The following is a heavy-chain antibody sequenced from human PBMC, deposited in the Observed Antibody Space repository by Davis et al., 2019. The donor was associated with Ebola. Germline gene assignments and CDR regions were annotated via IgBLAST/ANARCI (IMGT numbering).Heavy chain of an antibody. CDR3: AKEGSHVGGPVQYYYYGMDV. D-gene: IGHD3-10*01. J-gene: IGHJ6*02. Sequence: GESLKISCAASKFTLSSYWMSWVRQAPGKGLEWVANIKQDGNEKYYVDSVKGRFTISRDNAKNSLYLQMNSLRAEDTALYYCAKEGSHVGGPVQYYYYGMDVWGQGTTVTVSS. CDR1: KFTLSSYW. CDR2: IKQDGNEK. V-gene: IGHV3-7*03.